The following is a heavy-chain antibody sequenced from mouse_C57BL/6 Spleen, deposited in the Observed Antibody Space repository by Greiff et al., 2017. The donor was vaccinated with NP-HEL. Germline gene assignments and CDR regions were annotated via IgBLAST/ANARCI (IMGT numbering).Heavy chain of an antibody. CDR3: ERQDSDHDFYAMDY. Sequence: VQLQQSGPVLVKPGPSVKISCKASGFTFTDYYMHWVKQSHGKSLEWIGLVYPYNGGTSYNQKFKGKATLTVDTSSSTAYLELNVLTSVDSAVYYFERQDSDHDFYAMDYWGQGTSVTVSS. CDR1: GFTFTDYY. V-gene: IGHV1-36*01. CDR2: VYPYNGGT. D-gene: IGHD2-12*01. J-gene: IGHJ4*01.